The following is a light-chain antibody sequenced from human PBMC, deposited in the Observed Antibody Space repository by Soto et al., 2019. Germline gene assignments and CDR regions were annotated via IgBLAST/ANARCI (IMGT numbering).Light chain of an antibody. CDR1: QSISSW. V-gene: IGKV1-5*03. J-gene: IGKJ1*01. Sequence: DIPMTQSPSTLSASVGDRVTITCRASQSISSWLAWYQQKPGKAPKLLIYKASSLESGVPSRFSGSGSGTAFTLTVSSLQPDDFATYYCQQYNSYSRTFGQGTKVEIK. CDR3: QQYNSYSRT. CDR2: KAS.